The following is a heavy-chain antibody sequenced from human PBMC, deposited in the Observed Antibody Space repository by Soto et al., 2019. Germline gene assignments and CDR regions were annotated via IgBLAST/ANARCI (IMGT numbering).Heavy chain of an antibody. CDR2: IYYSGST. D-gene: IGHD3-16*01. Sequence: QVQLQESGPGLVKPSQTLSLTCTVSGGSISSGGYYWSWIRQHPGKGLEWIGYIYYSGSTYYNPSRKSRATISLDTSKNQFSLKLSSVTAADTAVYYCARVGGINWFDPWGQGTLVTVSS. J-gene: IGHJ5*02. V-gene: IGHV4-31*03. CDR1: GGSISSGGYY. CDR3: ARVGGINWFDP.